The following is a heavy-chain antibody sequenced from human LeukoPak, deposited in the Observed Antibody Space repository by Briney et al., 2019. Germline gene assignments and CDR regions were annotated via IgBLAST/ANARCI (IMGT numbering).Heavy chain of an antibody. Sequence: GGSLRLSCAASGFTFDDYAMHWVRQAPGKGLEWVSGISWNSGSIGYADSVKGRFTISRDNAKNSLYLQMNSLRAEDMALYYCAKGGAAAAGSVVYWGQGTLVTVSS. CDR2: ISWNSGSI. V-gene: IGHV3-9*03. CDR1: GFTFDDYA. CDR3: AKGGAAAAGSVVY. J-gene: IGHJ4*02. D-gene: IGHD6-13*01.